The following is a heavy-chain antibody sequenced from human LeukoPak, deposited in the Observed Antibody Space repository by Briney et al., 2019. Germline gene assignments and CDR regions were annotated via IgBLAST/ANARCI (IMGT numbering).Heavy chain of an antibody. Sequence: ASVKVSCKASGYTFTSYDINWVRQATGQGLEWMGWMNPNSGNTGYAQKFQGRVTMTRNTSISTAYMELSSLRSEDTAVYYCARAPLPFGELGGKSYFDYWGQGTLVTVSS. J-gene: IGHJ4*02. CDR2: MNPNSGNT. D-gene: IGHD3-10*01. V-gene: IGHV1-8*01. CDR1: GYTFTSYD. CDR3: ARAPLPFGELGGKSYFDY.